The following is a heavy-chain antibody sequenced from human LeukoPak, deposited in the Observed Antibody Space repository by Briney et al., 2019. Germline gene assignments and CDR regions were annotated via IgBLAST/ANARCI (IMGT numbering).Heavy chain of an antibody. J-gene: IGHJ4*02. CDR1: GGSFSTYY. CDR2: IYYSGNT. Sequence: SETLSLTCTVSGGSFSTYYWSWIRQPPGKGLEWIGYIYYSGNTNYNPPLKSRVTISVDTSKNQFSLNLSSVTAADTAVYCASDSFYDSGGYFYYWGQGTLVTVSS. D-gene: IGHD3-22*01. V-gene: IGHV4-59*01. CDR3: ASDSFYDSGGYFYY.